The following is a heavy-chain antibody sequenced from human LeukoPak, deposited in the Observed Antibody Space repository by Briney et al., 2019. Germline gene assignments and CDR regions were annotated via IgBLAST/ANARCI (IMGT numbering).Heavy chain of an antibody. CDR1: GGSISSSSYY. CDR3: ARSLHPRRYSYEQYFDY. D-gene: IGHD5-18*01. J-gene: IGHJ4*02. V-gene: IGHV4-39*07. CDR2: IYYSGST. Sequence: SETLSLTCTVSGGSISSSSYYWGWIRQPPGKGLEWIGSIYYSGSTYYNPSLKSRVTISVDTSKNQFSLKLSSVTAADTAVYYCARSLHPRRYSYEQYFDYWGQGTLVTVSS.